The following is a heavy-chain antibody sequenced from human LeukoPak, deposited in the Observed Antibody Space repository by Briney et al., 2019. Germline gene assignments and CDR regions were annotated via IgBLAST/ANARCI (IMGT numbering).Heavy chain of an antibody. CDR2: IRQDGSDN. CDR3: AREERAFDI. CDR1: GLIFSKYW. Sequence: GGSLRLSCAASGLIFSKYWMTWVRQAPGKGLEWLANIRQDGSDNYYADSVKGRFTISRDNAKNSLYLQMNSLRAEDTAVYYCAREERAFDIWGQGTMVTVSS. V-gene: IGHV3-7*01. J-gene: IGHJ3*02. D-gene: IGHD1-26*01.